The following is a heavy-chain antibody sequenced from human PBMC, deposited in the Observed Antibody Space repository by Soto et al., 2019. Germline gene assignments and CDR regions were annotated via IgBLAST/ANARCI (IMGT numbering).Heavy chain of an antibody. CDR2: IYPGDSDT. V-gene: IGHV5-51*01. D-gene: IGHD3-22*01. Sequence: GESLKISCKGSGYSFTSYWIGWVRQMPGKGLEWMGIIYPGDSDTRYSPSFQGQATISADKSISTAYLQWSSLKASDTAMYYCARPSNYYDSSGYYDYWGQGTLVTVSS. J-gene: IGHJ4*02. CDR1: GYSFTSYW. CDR3: ARPSNYYDSSGYYDY.